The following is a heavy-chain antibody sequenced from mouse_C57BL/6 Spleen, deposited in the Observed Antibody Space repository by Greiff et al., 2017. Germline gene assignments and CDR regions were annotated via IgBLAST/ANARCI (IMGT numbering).Heavy chain of an antibody. D-gene: IGHD1-1*02. CDR3: ASNSLWGPYWYFDV. CDR2: IWSGGST. CDR1: GFSLTSYG. Sequence: QVQRQQSGPGLVQPSQSLSITCTVSGFSLTSYGVHWVRQSPGKGLEWLGAIWSGGSTDYNAAFMSRLGISKDNSKSQVFFKMNSLQADDTAIYSCASNSLWGPYWYFDVWGTGTTVTVSS. J-gene: IGHJ1*03. V-gene: IGHV2-2*01.